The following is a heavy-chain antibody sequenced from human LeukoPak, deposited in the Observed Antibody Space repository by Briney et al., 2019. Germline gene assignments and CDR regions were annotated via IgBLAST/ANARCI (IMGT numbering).Heavy chain of an antibody. CDR2: ISAYNGNT. CDR3: ARDDPVVVATPGYYYYMDV. D-gene: IGHD2-15*01. V-gene: IGHV1-18*01. CDR1: GYTFTSYG. Sequence: ASVKVSCKASGYTFTSYGISWVRQAPGQGLEWMGWISAYNGNTNYAQKLQGRVTMTTDTSTSTAYMELRSLRSDDTAVYYCARDDPVVVATPGYYYYMDVWGKGTTVTVSS. J-gene: IGHJ6*03.